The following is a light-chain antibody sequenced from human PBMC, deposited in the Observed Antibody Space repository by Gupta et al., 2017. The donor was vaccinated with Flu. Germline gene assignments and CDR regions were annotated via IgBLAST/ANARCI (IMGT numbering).Light chain of an antibody. CDR2: AAS. CDR1: QGISSY. V-gene: IGKV1-8*01. CDR3: QQYYSYPIT. J-gene: IGKJ5*01. Sequence: GDRVTITCRASQGISSYLAWYQQKPGKDPKLLIYAASTLQSGVPSRFSGSGSGTDFTLTISSLQSEEFATYYCQQYYSYPITFGQGTRLEIK.